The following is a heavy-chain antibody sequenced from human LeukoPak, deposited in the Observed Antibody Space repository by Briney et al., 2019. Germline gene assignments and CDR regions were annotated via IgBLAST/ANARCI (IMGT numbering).Heavy chain of an antibody. V-gene: IGHV1-46*01. D-gene: IGHD3-22*01. CDR2: INPSGGST. CDR3: ARGRSLYYDSSCYYSGPAFDI. J-gene: IGHJ3*02. Sequence: GASVKVSCKASGYTFSSYYMHWVRQAPGQGIERMGIINPSGGSTIYAEKFQGRVTMSRDTYKSRVYMEVSRLRSEDTAVYYCARGRSLYYDSSCYYSGPAFDISGQGTMVTVSS. CDR1: GYTFSSYY.